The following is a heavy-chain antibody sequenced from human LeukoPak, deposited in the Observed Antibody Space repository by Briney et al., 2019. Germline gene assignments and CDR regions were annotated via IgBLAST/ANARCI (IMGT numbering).Heavy chain of an antibody. CDR2: IYYSGST. V-gene: IGHV4-59*08. CDR3: ARTKYGSRTYDNWFDP. D-gene: IGHD3-10*01. J-gene: IGHJ5*02. CDR1: GGSISSYY. Sequence: SETLSLTCTVSGGSISSYYWSWIRQPPGKGLEWIGYIYYSGSTNYNPSLKSRVTISVDTSKNQFSLKLSSVTAADTAVYYCARTKYGSRTYDNWFDPWGQGTLVTVSS.